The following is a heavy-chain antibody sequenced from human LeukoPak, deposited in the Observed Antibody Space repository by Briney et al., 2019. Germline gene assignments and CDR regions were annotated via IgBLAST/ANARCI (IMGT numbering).Heavy chain of an antibody. CDR1: EFSFSGHW. V-gene: IGHV3-74*01. Sequence: GGSLRLSCTASEFSFSGHWMHWARQLPGKGLVWVSRISPTGSTTSYADSVKGQFTVSRDNAKNTLYLQVNNLRAKDTAVYYCARGPNSNWSGLDFWGQGTLLTVSS. D-gene: IGHD6-6*01. CDR2: ISPTGSTT. CDR3: ARGPNSNWSGLDF. J-gene: IGHJ4*02.